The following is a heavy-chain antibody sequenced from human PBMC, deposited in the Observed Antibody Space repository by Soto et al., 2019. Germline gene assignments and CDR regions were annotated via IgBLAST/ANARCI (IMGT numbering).Heavy chain of an antibody. CDR2: ISTSGSTI. J-gene: IGHJ4*02. CDR3: AYGGSCDY. V-gene: IGHV3-48*03. D-gene: IGHD1-26*01. CDR1: GFSFNTYE. Sequence: EVQLVESGGGLVQPGGSLRLSCAASGFSFNTYEMNWVRQAPGKGLEWVSYISTSGSTIYYTDSVKGRFTISRDNGKNSLYLQMNSLRAEDTAVYYCAYGGSCDYWGQGTQVTVSS.